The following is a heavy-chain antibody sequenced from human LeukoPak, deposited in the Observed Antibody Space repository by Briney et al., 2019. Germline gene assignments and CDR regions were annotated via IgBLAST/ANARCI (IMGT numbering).Heavy chain of an antibody. Sequence: GGSLRLSCAASRFTFSIYGMHWVRQAPGKGLEWVTFIQYDGSNKYYADSVKGRFTISGDNSRNTVYLQMNSLRGEDTAVYYCARDRTAYSYGTFFDYWGQGTLVTVSS. D-gene: IGHD5-18*01. CDR2: IQYDGSNK. V-gene: IGHV3-30*02. CDR1: RFTFSIYG. J-gene: IGHJ4*02. CDR3: ARDRTAYSYGTFFDY.